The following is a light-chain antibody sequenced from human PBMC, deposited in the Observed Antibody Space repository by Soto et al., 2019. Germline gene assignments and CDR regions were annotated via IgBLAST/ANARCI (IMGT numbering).Light chain of an antibody. CDR1: QSISSW. V-gene: IGKV1-5*01. J-gene: IGKJ1*01. CDR2: DAS. Sequence: DIQMTQSPSTLSASVGDRVTITCRASQSISSWLAWYQQKPGKAPKLLIYDASSLESGVPSRFSGSGSGTEFTLTISSLQPDDFANYYCQQYNSYSRTFGQGTRWIS. CDR3: QQYNSYSRT.